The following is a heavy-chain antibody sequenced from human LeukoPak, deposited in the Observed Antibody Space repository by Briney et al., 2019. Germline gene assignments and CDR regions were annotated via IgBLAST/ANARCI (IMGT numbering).Heavy chain of an antibody. CDR1: GGSFSSGSYY. CDR2: IYYSGTT. D-gene: IGHD2-15*01. Sequence: SETLSLTCTVSGGSFSSGSYYWSWIRQPPGKGLEWIGYIYYSGTTNYNPSLKSRVTISVDTSKNQFSLKLSSVTAADTVVYYCARTYSRYYFDYWGQGTLVTVSS. J-gene: IGHJ4*02. CDR3: ARTYSRYYFDY. V-gene: IGHV4-61*01.